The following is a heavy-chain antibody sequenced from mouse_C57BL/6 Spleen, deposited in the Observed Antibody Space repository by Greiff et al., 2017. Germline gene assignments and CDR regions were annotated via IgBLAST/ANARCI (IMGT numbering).Heavy chain of an antibody. CDR3: ARHYDYGDY. CDR2: IDPEDGET. D-gene: IGHD2-4*01. Sequence: EVPLQQSGAELVKPGASVKLSCTASGLNIQDYYMHWVKQRTEQGLEWIGRIDPEDGETKYPSKFQGEATITADTSSNTAYLQLSSLTSEDPAVYYCARHYDYGDYWGQGTTLTVSS. CDR1: GLNIQDYY. V-gene: IGHV14-2*01. J-gene: IGHJ2*01.